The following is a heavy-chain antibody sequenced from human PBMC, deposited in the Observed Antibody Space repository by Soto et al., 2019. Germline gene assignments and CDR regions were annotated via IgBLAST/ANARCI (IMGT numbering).Heavy chain of an antibody. V-gene: IGHV1-18*04. CDR2: ISAYNGNT. Sequence: ASVKVSCKASGYTFTSYGISWVRQAPGQGLEWMGWISAYNGNTNYAQKLQGRVTMTTDTSTSTAYMELRSLRSDDTAVYYCARDQVQIFGVVISYYYYGMDVWGQGTTVTVSS. D-gene: IGHD3-3*01. CDR1: GYTFTSYG. CDR3: ARDQVQIFGVVISYYYYGMDV. J-gene: IGHJ6*02.